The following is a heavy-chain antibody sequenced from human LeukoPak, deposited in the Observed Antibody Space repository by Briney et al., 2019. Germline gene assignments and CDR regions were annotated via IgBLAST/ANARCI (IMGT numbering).Heavy chain of an antibody. D-gene: IGHD1-26*01. Sequence: GGSLRLSCAASGFTFSSYSMNWVRQAPGKGLEWVSSISSSSSYIYYADSVKGRFTISRDNAKNSLYLQMNSLRAEDTAVYYCARAYSETYGLGYYYMDVWGKGTTVTISS. V-gene: IGHV3-21*01. CDR1: GFTFSSYS. CDR2: ISSSSSYI. CDR3: ARAYSETYGLGYYYMDV. J-gene: IGHJ6*03.